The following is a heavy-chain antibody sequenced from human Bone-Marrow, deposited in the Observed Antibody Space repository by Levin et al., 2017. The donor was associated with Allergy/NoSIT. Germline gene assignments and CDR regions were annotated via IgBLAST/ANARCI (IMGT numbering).Heavy chain of an antibody. CDR2: SHYSGTT. D-gene: IGHD6-13*01. J-gene: IGHJ3*01. Sequence: SETLSLTCTVSSGSITDYYWNWIRQSPVKGLEWIGYSHYSGTTKCNPSLKNRVTTSVDTSRSQFSLMLTSVTTADTAVYYCAKWGEAPGNSVRAFDLWGQGTVVIVSS. CDR1: SGSITDYY. V-gene: IGHV4-59*01. CDR3: AKWGEAPGNSVRAFDL.